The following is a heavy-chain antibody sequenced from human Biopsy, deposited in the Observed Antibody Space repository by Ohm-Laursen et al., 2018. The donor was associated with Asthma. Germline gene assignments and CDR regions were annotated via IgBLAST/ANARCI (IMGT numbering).Heavy chain of an antibody. CDR1: GFSFSNFG. Sequence: SLRLSCAASGFSFSNFGMHWVRRAPGKGREGVEVISFDGSNEDYADSVKGRFTISRDNSKNTLFLEMNSLRPEDTAVYYCAKELFPGWELRRGPDSWGQGTLVTVSS. V-gene: IGHV3-30*18. J-gene: IGHJ4*02. CDR3: AKELFPGWELRRGPDS. CDR2: ISFDGSNE. D-gene: IGHD1-26*01.